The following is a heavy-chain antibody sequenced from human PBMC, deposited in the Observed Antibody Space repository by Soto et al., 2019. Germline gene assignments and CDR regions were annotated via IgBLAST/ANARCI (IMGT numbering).Heavy chain of an antibody. CDR1: GDTFSNYA. CDR3: ARYAYYDILTGYLNWFDP. V-gene: IGHV1-69*12. D-gene: IGHD3-9*01. J-gene: IGHJ5*02. Sequence: QVQLVQSGAEVKKPGSSVKVSCKASGDTFSNYAISWVRQAPGQGLEWMGGIIPIFGTTNYAQKFQGRVTITADEYTSTAYMELSSLRSEDTAVYYCARYAYYDILTGYLNWFDPWGQGTLVTVSS. CDR2: IIPIFGTT.